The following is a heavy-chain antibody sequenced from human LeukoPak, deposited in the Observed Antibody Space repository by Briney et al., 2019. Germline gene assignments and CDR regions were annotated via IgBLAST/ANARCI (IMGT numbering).Heavy chain of an antibody. V-gene: IGHV3-30*02. CDR1: GFTFSSYG. Sequence: PGGSLRLSCAASGFTFSSYGMHWVRQAPGKGLEWVAFIRYDGSNKYYADSVKGRFTISRDNSKNTLYLQMNSLRAEDTAVYYCAKAPVFYDFWSGYYSLDYRGQGTLVTVSS. J-gene: IGHJ4*02. CDR2: IRYDGSNK. D-gene: IGHD3-3*01. CDR3: AKAPVFYDFWSGYYSLDY.